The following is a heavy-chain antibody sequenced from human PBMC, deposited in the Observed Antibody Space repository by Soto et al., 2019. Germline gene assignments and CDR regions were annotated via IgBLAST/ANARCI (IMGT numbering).Heavy chain of an antibody. CDR3: ARDRGITIFGVVTNDY. CDR1: GYTFTSYG. Sequence: ASVKVSCKASGYTFTSYGISWVRQAPGQGLEWMGWISAYNGNTNYAQKLQGRVTMTTDTSTSTAYMELRSLRSDDTAVYYCARDRGITIFGVVTNDYWGQGTLVTVSS. D-gene: IGHD3-3*01. CDR2: ISAYNGNT. V-gene: IGHV1-18*01. J-gene: IGHJ4*02.